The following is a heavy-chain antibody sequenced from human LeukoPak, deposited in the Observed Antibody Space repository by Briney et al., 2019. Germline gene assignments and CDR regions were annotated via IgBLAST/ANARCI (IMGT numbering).Heavy chain of an antibody. CDR3: ARDLSSGTYFFDY. D-gene: IGHD6-19*01. Sequence: ASVKVSCKASGYTFTNYDMHWVRQAPGQGLEWMGIINPSGDITTYAQKFQGRVTITRDMSTSTVYMELSSLRSEDTAVYYCARDLSSGTYFFDYWGQGTLVTVSS. V-gene: IGHV1-46*01. CDR2: INPSGDIT. J-gene: IGHJ4*02. CDR1: GYTFTNYD.